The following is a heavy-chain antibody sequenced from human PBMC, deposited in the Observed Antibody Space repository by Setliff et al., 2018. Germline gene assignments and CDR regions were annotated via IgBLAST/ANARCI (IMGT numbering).Heavy chain of an antibody. CDR2: INPSGGLT. CDR1: GYTLSKYY. J-gene: IGHJ3*02. CDR3: ARDRFYNSWSGTSITAPHDSFDI. Sequence: GASVKVSCKASGYTLSKYYMHWVRQAPGQGLEWTGIINPSGGLTKYAQKFQGRATMTSDTSTNTVYLEVSSLRSEDTAVYFCARDRFYNSWSGTSITAPHDSFDIWGQGTMVTVSS. D-gene: IGHD3-3*01. V-gene: IGHV1-46*03.